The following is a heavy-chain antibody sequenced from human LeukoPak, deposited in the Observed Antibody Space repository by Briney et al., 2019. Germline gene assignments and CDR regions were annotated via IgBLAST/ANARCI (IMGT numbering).Heavy chain of an antibody. CDR1: GGTLSSYA. CDR2: IIPIFGIA. J-gene: IGHJ4*02. V-gene: IGHV1-69*04. CDR3: ARYYYDSSGFSQTFFDC. D-gene: IGHD3-22*01. Sequence: GSSVKVSCKASGGTLSSYAISWVRQAPGQGLEWMGRIIPIFGIANYAQKFQGRVTITTDKSTSTAYMELSSLRSEDTAVYYCARYYYDSSGFSQTFFDCWGQGTLVTVSS.